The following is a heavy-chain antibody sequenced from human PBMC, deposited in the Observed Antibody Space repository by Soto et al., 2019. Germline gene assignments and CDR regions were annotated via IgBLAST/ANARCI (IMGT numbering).Heavy chain of an antibody. Sequence: QITLKESGPTLVKPTQTLTLTCTFSGFSLSTSGVGVGWIRQPLGKALEWLALIYWNDDKRYRPSLKSRLTITKDTSKNHVVLTMTNTDPVDTGTYYCAHSKIVGTTNYGMDVWGQGTTVTVSS. J-gene: IGHJ6*02. D-gene: IGHD1-7*01. CDR3: AHSKIVGTTNYGMDV. V-gene: IGHV2-5*01. CDR2: IYWNDDK. CDR1: GFSLSTSGVG.